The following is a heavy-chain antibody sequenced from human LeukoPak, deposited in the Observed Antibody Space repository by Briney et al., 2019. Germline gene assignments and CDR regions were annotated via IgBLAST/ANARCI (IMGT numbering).Heavy chain of an antibody. Sequence: GGSLRLSCAASGFTFSTYSMNWVRQAPGKGLEWVSSISSSGSYVYYADSVKGRFTISRDNAKNSLYLQMNSLRAEDTAVYYCAKRGTVTTFGHCDYWGQGTLVTVSS. CDR1: GFTFSTYS. J-gene: IGHJ4*02. V-gene: IGHV3-21*04. D-gene: IGHD4-17*01. CDR2: ISSSGSYV. CDR3: AKRGTVTTFGHCDY.